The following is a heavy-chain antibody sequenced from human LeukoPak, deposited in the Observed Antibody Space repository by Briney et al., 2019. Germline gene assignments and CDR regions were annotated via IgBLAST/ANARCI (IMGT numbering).Heavy chain of an antibody. D-gene: IGHD6-19*01. CDR2: ISSSSSTI. J-gene: IGHJ4*02. Sequence: GGSLRLSCAASGFTFSNYSMNWVRQAPGKGLEWVSYISSSSSTIYYADSVKGRFTISRDNAKNSLYLQMNSLRAEDTAVYYCARDWQWLGFDYWGQGTLVTVSS. CDR1: GFTFSNYS. CDR3: ARDWQWLGFDY. V-gene: IGHV3-48*04.